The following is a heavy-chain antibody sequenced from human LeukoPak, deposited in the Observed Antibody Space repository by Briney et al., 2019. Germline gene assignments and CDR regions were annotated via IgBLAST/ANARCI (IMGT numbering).Heavy chain of an antibody. CDR3: AKPLRVYYYFDY. CDR1: GFTFSSYG. J-gene: IGHJ4*02. D-gene: IGHD2-21*01. CDR2: ISSEGSNK. V-gene: IGHV3-30*18. Sequence: GGSLRLSCAASGFTFSSYGMHWVRQAPGKGLEWVAVISSEGSNKYYADSVKGRFTLSRDNSKNTVYLQMNSLRAEDTAVYYCAKPLRVYYYFDYWGQGTLVTVSS.